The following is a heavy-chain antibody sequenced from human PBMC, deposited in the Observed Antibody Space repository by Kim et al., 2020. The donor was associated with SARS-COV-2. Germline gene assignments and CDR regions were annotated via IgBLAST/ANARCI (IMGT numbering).Heavy chain of an antibody. Sequence: SETLSLTCAVYGGSFSGYYWSWIRQPQGKGLEWIGEINHSGSTNYNPSLKSRVTISVDTSKNQFSLKLSSVTAADTAVYYCARGTDDYYDSSGFDYWGQGTLVTVSS. V-gene: IGHV4-34*01. CDR2: INHSGST. CDR1: GGSFSGYY. J-gene: IGHJ4*02. CDR3: ARGTDDYYDSSGFDY. D-gene: IGHD3-22*01.